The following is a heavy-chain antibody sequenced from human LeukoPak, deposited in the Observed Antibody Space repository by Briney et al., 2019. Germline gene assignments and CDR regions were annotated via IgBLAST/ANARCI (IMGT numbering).Heavy chain of an antibody. V-gene: IGHV1-46*01. CDR1: GYTFTSYY. CDR3: VRGASSIAALNPFWYFDL. CDR2: INPSGGSA. Sequence: ASVKVSCKASGYTFTSYYMHWVRQGPGQGLEWMGIINPSGGSASYAQKFQGRVTMTRDTSTNTVYMELSSLRSEDTAVFYCVRGASSIAALNPFWYFDLWGRGTLVTVSS. J-gene: IGHJ2*01. D-gene: IGHD6-6*01.